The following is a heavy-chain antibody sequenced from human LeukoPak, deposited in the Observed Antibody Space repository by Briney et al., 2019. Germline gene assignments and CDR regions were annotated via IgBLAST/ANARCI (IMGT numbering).Heavy chain of an antibody. J-gene: IGHJ4*02. CDR2: VNPNGGDT. Sequence: ASVNVSCKSSGYSFAGYHMHWVRQAPGQGLEGMGWVNPNGGDTNYAQKFQGRVTMTRDTSVSTAYMKLSGLRSDDTAGYYCARGANFWSSYNDYWGQGTLVSVSS. V-gene: IGHV1-2*02. CDR3: ARGANFWSSYNDY. CDR1: GYSFAGYH. D-gene: IGHD3-3*01.